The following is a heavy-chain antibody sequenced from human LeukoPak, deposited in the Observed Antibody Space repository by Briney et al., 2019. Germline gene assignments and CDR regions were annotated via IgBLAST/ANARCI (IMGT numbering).Heavy chain of an antibody. Sequence: SETLSFTCTVSGGSISPYYWSWIRQPPGKGLEWIGYIFHTGSGSTSHNPSLKSRVTISVDTSKNQFSLNLNSVTAADTAVYYCARHAVYAGSGWAFDYWGQGTLVTVSS. J-gene: IGHJ4*02. CDR1: GGSISPYY. CDR2: IFHTGSGST. D-gene: IGHD6-19*01. CDR3: ARHAVYAGSGWAFDY. V-gene: IGHV4-59*08.